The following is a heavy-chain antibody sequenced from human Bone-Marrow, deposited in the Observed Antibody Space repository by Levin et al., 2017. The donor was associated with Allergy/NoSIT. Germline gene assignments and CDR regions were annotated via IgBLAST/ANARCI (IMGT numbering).Heavy chain of an antibody. Sequence: SETLSLTCTVSGGSISSANYYWGWIRQSPGKGLEWIGSIYYSGSTYYNPSLKSRVTISVDTSNNQFSLNRSSVTAADTTVYYCATAPREDYDSSGYYFFESWGQGNLVTVSS. CDR2: IYYSGST. D-gene: IGHD3-22*01. V-gene: IGHV4-39*01. J-gene: IGHJ4*02. CDR1: GGSISSANYY. CDR3: ATAPREDYDSSGYYFFES.